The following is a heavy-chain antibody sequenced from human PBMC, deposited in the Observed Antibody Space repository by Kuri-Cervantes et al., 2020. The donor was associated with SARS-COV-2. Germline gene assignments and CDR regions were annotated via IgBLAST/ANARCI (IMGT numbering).Heavy chain of an antibody. CDR2: ISGSGGST. Sequence: GESLKISCAASGFTFSRYAMNWVRQAPGKGLEWVSAISGSGGSTYYADSVKGRFTISRDNSKNTLYLQMNSLRAEDTAVYYCAKEPPYDSSGYYPYWGQGTPVTVSS. CDR3: AKEPPYDSSGYYPY. J-gene: IGHJ4*02. CDR1: GFTFSRYA. V-gene: IGHV3-23*01. D-gene: IGHD3-22*01.